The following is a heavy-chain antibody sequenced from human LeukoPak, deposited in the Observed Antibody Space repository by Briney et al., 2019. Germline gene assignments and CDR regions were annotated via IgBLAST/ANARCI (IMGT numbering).Heavy chain of an antibody. V-gene: IGHV4-59*01. J-gene: IGHJ3*02. D-gene: IGHD3-22*01. Sequence: PSETLSLTCTVSGGSISSSYWSWIRQPPGKGLEWIGYIYYTGSTTYNPSLKSRVTISVDTSKNQFSLKLRSVTAADTAVYYCASPGAVVGADAFDIWGQGTMVTVSS. CDR3: ASPGAVVGADAFDI. CDR1: GGSISSSY. CDR2: IYYTGST.